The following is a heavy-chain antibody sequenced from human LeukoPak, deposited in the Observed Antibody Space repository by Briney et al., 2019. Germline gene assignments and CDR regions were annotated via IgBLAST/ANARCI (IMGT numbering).Heavy chain of an antibody. J-gene: IGHJ1*01. CDR1: GYTFTSYG. V-gene: IGHV1-18*01. CDR2: ISAYNGNT. CDR3: ARDTFAIAAATYFQH. D-gene: IGHD6-13*01. Sequence: ASVKVSCKASGYTFTSYGISWVRQAPGQGLEWMGWISAYNGNTNYAQKLQGRVAMTTDTSTSTAYMELRSLRSDDTAVYYCARDTFAIAAATYFQHWGQGTLVTVSS.